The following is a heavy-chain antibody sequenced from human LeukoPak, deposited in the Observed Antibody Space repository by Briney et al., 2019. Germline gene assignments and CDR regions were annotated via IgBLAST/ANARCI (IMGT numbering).Heavy chain of an antibody. J-gene: IGHJ5*02. Sequence: SVKVSCKASGGTFSSYAISWVRQAPGQGLEWMGRIIPILGIANYAQKFQGRITITADKSTSTVYMELSSLRSEDTAVYYCARGSFYDSSGYHFDPWGQGTLVTVSS. D-gene: IGHD3-22*01. CDR2: IIPILGIA. CDR1: GGTFSSYA. CDR3: ARGSFYDSSGYHFDP. V-gene: IGHV1-69*04.